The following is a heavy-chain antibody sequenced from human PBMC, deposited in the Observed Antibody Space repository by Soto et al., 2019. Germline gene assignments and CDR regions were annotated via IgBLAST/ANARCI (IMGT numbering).Heavy chain of an antibody. V-gene: IGHV3-66*04. Sequence: EVQLVESGGGLVQPGGSLRLSCAASGFTVSSNYMSWVRQAPGKGLEWVSVIYSGGSTYYADSVKGRFTISRDNSKNTMYLQMNSLRAKDKAVYYCASHIYGSGSYYNYYYYMDVWGKGTTVTVSS. CDR2: IYSGGST. CDR3: ASHIYGSGSYYNYYYYMDV. D-gene: IGHD3-10*01. CDR1: GFTVSSNY. J-gene: IGHJ6*03.